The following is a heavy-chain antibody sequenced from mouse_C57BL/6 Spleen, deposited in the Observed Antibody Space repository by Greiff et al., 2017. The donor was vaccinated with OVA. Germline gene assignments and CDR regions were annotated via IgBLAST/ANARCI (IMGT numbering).Heavy chain of an antibody. V-gene: IGHV1-59*01. J-gene: IGHJ3*01. D-gene: IGHD3-2*02. Sequence: QVQLQQPGAGLVRPGTSVKLSCKASGYTFTSYWMHWVQQRPGQGLEWIGVIDPSDSYTYYQQKFKGKATLTVDTSSSTAYMQLSSLTSEDSAVYCCASSRDGSGYVAYWGQGTLVTVSA. CDR3: ASSRDGSGYVAY. CDR2: IDPSDSYT. CDR1: GYTFTSYW.